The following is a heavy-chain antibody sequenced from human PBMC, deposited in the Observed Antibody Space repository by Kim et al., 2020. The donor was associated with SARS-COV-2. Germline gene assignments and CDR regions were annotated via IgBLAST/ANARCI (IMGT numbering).Heavy chain of an antibody. Sequence: ANSVKVQFTISRDHSKNTLYLQMNSLRAADTAVYYCARSIAGSYYYGMDVWGQGTTVTVSS. J-gene: IGHJ6*02. CDR3: ARSIAGSYYYGMDV. V-gene: IGHV3-30*01. D-gene: IGHD6-6*01.